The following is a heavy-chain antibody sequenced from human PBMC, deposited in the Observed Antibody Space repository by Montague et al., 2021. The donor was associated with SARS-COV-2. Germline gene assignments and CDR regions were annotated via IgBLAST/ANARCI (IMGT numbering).Heavy chain of an antibody. CDR3: TTFMYYDILTGYYKPDAFDI. CDR1: GFTFSKAW. V-gene: IGHV3-15*01. CDR2: IKSKTDGGTT. Sequence: SLRLSCTASGFTFSKAWMTWVRQAPGKGLEWVGRIKSKTDGGTTDYAAPVKGRFTISRDDSKNTLSLQMNSLKTEDTAVYYCTTFMYYDILTGYYKPDAFDIWGQGTMVTVSS. J-gene: IGHJ3*02. D-gene: IGHD3-9*01.